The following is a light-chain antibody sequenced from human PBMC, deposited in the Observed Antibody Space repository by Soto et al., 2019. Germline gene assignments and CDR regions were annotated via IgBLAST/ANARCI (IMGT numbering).Light chain of an antibody. V-gene: IGKV1-5*01. CDR3: QQYNSYL. CDR2: DAS. Sequence: DIQMTQSPSTLSASVGDRVTITCRVSQSISSWLAWYQQKPGKAPKLLIYDASSLESGVPSRFSGSGSGTEFTLTISSLQPDDFATYYCQQYNSYLFGPGTKVDIK. CDR1: QSISSW. J-gene: IGKJ3*01.